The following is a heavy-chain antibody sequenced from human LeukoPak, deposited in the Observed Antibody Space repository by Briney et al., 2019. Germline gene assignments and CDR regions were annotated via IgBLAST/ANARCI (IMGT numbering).Heavy chain of an antibody. Sequence: SETLSLTCTVSGGSVSSGSYYWSRIRQPPGKGLEWIGYIYYSGSTNYNPSLKSRVTISVDTSKNQFSLKLSSVTAADTAVYYCARQSYYDFWSGYYIYYYGMDVWGQGTTVTVSS. V-gene: IGHV4-61*01. CDR2: IYYSGST. J-gene: IGHJ6*02. CDR3: ARQSYYDFWSGYYIYYYGMDV. CDR1: GGSVSSGSYY. D-gene: IGHD3-3*01.